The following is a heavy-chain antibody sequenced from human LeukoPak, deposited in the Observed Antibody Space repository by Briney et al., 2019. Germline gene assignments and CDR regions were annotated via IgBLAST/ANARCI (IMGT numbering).Heavy chain of an antibody. CDR3: AREDRLWFGELWQVYFDY. Sequence: ASVTVSCKASGYTFTVYYMHWVRQAPGQGLEWMGWINPNSGGTNYAQKFQGRVTMTRDTSISTAYMELSTLRSDDTAVYYCAREDRLWFGELWQVYFDYWGQGTLVTVSS. D-gene: IGHD3-10*01. CDR1: GYTFTVYY. J-gene: IGHJ4*02. CDR2: INPNSGGT. V-gene: IGHV1-2*02.